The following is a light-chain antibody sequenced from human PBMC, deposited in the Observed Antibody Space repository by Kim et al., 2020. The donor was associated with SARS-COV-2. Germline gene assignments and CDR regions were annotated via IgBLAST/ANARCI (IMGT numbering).Light chain of an antibody. CDR3: QAWDSSTGV. Sequence: VSPGQTASITCSGDKLGDKYACWYQQKPGQSPVLVIYQDSKRPSGIPQRFSGSNAGNTATLTISGTQAMDEADYYSQAWDSSTGVFGGGTQLTVL. J-gene: IGLJ2*01. V-gene: IGLV3-1*01. CDR2: QDS. CDR1: KLGDKY.